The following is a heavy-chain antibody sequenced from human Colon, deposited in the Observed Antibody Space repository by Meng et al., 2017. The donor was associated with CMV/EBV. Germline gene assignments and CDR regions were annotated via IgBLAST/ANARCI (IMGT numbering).Heavy chain of an antibody. Sequence: GSIRSRDDYWGLIRQPPGPGLEWNGHMFYSESTYYNPSLKSRVTISVDTSRNQFSLRLSSVTAADTAVYYCARVRVYGSGIGRWFDPWGQGTLVTVSS. J-gene: IGHJ5*02. CDR1: GSIRSRDDY. D-gene: IGHD3-10*01. CDR3: ARVRVYGSGIGRWFDP. V-gene: IGHV4-30-4*08. CDR2: MFYSEST.